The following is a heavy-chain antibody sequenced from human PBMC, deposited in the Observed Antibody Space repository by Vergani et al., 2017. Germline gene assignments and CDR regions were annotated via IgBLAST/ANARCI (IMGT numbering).Heavy chain of an antibody. D-gene: IGHD2-2*01. CDR3: ASPGGYCSSTSCRYYYYDGMDV. J-gene: IGHJ6*02. V-gene: IGHV3-48*03. Sequence: EVQLVESGGGLVQPGGSLRLSCAASGFTFSSYEMNWVRQAPGKGLEWVSYISSSGSTIYYADSVKGRFTISRDNAKNSLYLQMNSLRAEDTAVYYCASPGGYCSSTSCRYYYYDGMDVWGQGTTVTVSS. CDR2: ISSSGSTI. CDR1: GFTFSSYE.